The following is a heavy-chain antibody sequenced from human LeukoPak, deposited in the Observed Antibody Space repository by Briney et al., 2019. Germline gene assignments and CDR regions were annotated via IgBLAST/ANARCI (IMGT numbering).Heavy chain of an antibody. CDR1: GFTFGDYA. CDR3: SRMMQHSYDRGAYYRLFDY. Sequence: PGRSLRLSCIASGFTFGDYAMSWVRQAPGKGLEWVGFIRSKASGGTTEYAASVKGRLTISRDDSNSIAYLQMTSLKNEDSAIYYCSRMMQHSYDRGAYYRLFDYWGQGTLVTVSS. V-gene: IGHV3-49*04. J-gene: IGHJ4*02. D-gene: IGHD3-22*01. CDR2: IRSKASGGTT.